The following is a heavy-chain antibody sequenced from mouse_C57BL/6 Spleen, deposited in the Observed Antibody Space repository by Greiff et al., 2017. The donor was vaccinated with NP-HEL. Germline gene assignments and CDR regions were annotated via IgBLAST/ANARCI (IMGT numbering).Heavy chain of an antibody. D-gene: IGHD1-1*01. V-gene: IGHV1-81*01. CDR2: IYPRSGNT. CDR3: ARKGSTVVALDY. CDR1: GYTFTSYG. J-gene: IGHJ2*01. Sequence: VQLQQSGAELARPGASVKLSCKASGYTFTSYGISWVKQRTGQGLEWIGEIYPRSGNTYYNEKFKGKATLTADKSSSTAYMQLSSLTSEDSAVYYCARKGSTVVALDYWGQGTTLTVSS.